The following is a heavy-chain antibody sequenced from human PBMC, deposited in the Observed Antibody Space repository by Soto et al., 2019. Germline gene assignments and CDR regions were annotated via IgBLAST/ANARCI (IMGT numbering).Heavy chain of an antibody. CDR2: ISAYNGNT. V-gene: IGHV1-18*01. CDR1: GYTFTSYG. D-gene: IGHD2-2*01. CDR3: GRVQGPGYCISTSCAYGMDV. Sequence: ASVKVSCKASGYTFTSYGISWVRQAPGQGLEWMGWISAYNGNTNYAQKLQGRVTMTTDTSTSTAYMELRSLRSDDTAVYYCGRVQGPGYCISTSCAYGMDVWGQGTTVTVSS. J-gene: IGHJ6*02.